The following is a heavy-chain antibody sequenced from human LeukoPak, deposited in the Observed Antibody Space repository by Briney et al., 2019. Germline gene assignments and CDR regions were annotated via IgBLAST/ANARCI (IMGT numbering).Heavy chain of an antibody. CDR2: LYGGGST. Sequence: GGSLRLSCAASGFTFDDYAMHWVRQAPGKGLEWVSDLYGGGSTYYADSVKGRFSISGDNSKNTLYLQMNGLRAEDTAVYYCARDPVLHGDYGGYWGQGTLVTVSS. CDR3: ARDPVLHGDYGGY. V-gene: IGHV3-66*01. CDR1: GFTFDDYA. D-gene: IGHD4-17*01. J-gene: IGHJ4*02.